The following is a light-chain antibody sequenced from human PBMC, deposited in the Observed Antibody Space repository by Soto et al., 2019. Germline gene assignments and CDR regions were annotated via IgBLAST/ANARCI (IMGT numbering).Light chain of an antibody. Sequence: EIVLTQSPATLSLSPGERATLSCRASQSVSSYLAWYHQKPGQAPRLLIYDASNRATGIPARFSGSGSGTAFTLTISSLEPSDFAVYYCQQRSNWPPLYTFGQGTKLEIK. CDR1: QSVSSY. CDR3: QQRSNWPPLYT. CDR2: DAS. V-gene: IGKV3-11*01. J-gene: IGKJ2*01.